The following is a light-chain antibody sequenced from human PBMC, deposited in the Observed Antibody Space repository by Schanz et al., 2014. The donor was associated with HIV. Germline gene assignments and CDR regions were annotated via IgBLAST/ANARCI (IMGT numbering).Light chain of an antibody. CDR2: KAS. Sequence: DIQMTQSPSTLSASVGDRVTITCRASQIISTSLAWYQLKPGKAPKLLIYKASTLQSGVPSRFSGSGSGTEFTLPISSLQPEDFEPYFCQQANSFPPTFGQGTKVEIK. V-gene: IGKV1-5*03. J-gene: IGKJ1*01. CDR3: QQANSFPPT. CDR1: QIISTS.